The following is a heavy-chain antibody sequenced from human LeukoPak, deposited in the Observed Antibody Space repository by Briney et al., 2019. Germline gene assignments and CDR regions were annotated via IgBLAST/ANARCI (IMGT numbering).Heavy chain of an antibody. V-gene: IGHV1-69*01. CDR3: ARVSTGRSYNYYYGMDV. CDR1: GGTFSSYA. CDR2: IIPILGTA. D-gene: IGHD3-16*02. J-gene: IGHJ6*02. Sequence: SVKVSCKASGGTFSSYAISWVRQAPGQGLEWMGGIIPILGTASDAQKFQGRVTITADESTSTAHMELSSLRSEDTAVYYCARVSTGRSYNYYYGMDVWGQGTTVTVSS.